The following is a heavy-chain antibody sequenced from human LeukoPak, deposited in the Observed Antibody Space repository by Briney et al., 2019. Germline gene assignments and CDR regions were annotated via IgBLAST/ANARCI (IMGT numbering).Heavy chain of an antibody. Sequence: PGGSLRLSCAASGFTFSSYAMSWVRQAPGKGLEWVSAISGSGGSTYYADSVKGRFTISRDNSKNTLYLQMNSLRAEDTALYYCAKDSTSGWPKGYFDYWGQGTLVTVSS. J-gene: IGHJ4*02. V-gene: IGHV3-23*01. D-gene: IGHD6-19*01. CDR3: AKDSTSGWPKGYFDY. CDR2: ISGSGGST. CDR1: GFTFSSYA.